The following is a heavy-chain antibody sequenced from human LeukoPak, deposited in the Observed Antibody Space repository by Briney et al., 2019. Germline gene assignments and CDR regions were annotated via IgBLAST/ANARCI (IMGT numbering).Heavy chain of an antibody. J-gene: IGHJ4*02. CDR1: GFTFSSYW. CDR2: INGDESTI. V-gene: IGHV3-74*01. CDR3: ARALGYSYGYGIY. Sequence: GGSLRLSCAASGFTFSSYWMHWVRQAPGKGLEWVSRINGDESTINYADSVKGRFSVSRDNAKNTLYLQMNSLRAADSAVYYCARALGYSYGYGIYWGQGTLVTVSS. D-gene: IGHD5-18*01.